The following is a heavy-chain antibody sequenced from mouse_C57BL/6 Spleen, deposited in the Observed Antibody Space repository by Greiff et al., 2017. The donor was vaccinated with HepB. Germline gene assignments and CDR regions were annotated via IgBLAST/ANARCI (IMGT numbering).Heavy chain of an antibody. D-gene: IGHD1-1*01. V-gene: IGHV1-80*01. CDR3: ASPITTVVATGDYFDY. Sequence: QVQLQQSGAELVKPGASVKISCKASGYAFSSYWMNWVKQRPGKGLEWIGQIYPGDGDTNYNGKFKGKATLTADKSSSTAYMQLSSLTSEDSAVYFCASPITTVVATGDYFDYWGQGTTLTVSS. J-gene: IGHJ2*01. CDR1: GYAFSSYW. CDR2: IYPGDGDT.